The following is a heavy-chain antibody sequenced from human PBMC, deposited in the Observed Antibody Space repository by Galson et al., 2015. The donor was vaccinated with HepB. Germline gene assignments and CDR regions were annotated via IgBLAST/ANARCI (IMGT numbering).Heavy chain of an antibody. V-gene: IGHV1-69*02. CDR2: IIPILGIA. CDR1: GGTFSSYT. D-gene: IGHD2-2*02. Sequence: SVKVSCKASGGTFSSYTISWVRQAPGQGLEWMGRIIPILGIANYAQKFQGRVTITADKSTSTAYMELSSLRSEDTAMYYCARLGYCSSTSCYNHYYYYYYMDVWGKGTTVTVSS. CDR3: ARLGYCSSTSCYNHYYYYYYMDV. J-gene: IGHJ6*03.